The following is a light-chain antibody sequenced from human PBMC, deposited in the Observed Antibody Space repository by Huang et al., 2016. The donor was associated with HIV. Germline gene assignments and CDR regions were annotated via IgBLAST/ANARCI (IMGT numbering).Light chain of an antibody. Sequence: DIQMTQSPSSVSASVGDRVTITWRASQGINTWLSWYQQKPGKAPKLLVYAASSLHSGVPPRCSGSGYGTEFILTSSSLQPEDFATYYCQQTNNFPLTFGGGTKVEI. CDR2: AAS. CDR3: QQTNNFPLT. J-gene: IGKJ4*01. CDR1: QGINTW. V-gene: IGKV1-12*01.